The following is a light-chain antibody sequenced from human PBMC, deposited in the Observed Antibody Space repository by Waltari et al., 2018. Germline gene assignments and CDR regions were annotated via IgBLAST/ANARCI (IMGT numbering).Light chain of an antibody. CDR1: QRVSTK. J-gene: IGKJ1*01. V-gene: IGKV3D-15*01. Sequence: EIVMTQSPATLSVSPGDGVTLSCRASQRVSTKLAWYQLKPGQAPRLLIYDASSRATGIPARFSGSGSGTEFTLTISSLQSEDFALYYCQQYHNWPPWTFGQGTKVEIK. CDR3: QQYHNWPPWT. CDR2: DAS.